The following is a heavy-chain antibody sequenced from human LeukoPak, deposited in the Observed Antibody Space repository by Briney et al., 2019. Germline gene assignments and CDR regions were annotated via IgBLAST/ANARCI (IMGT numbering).Heavy chain of an antibody. D-gene: IGHD4-17*01. J-gene: IGHJ5*02. V-gene: IGHV3-7*01. CDR2: IKQDGSAK. CDR3: ARDPLSPDYGDLDP. Sequence: GGSLRLSCAASGFSFSNYWMSWVRQAPGKGLEWVANIKQDGSAKYYVDSVNGRFTISRDNAKKSVYLQMNSLRVEDTAVYYCARDPLSPDYGDLDPWGQGPLVTVSS. CDR1: GFSFSNYW.